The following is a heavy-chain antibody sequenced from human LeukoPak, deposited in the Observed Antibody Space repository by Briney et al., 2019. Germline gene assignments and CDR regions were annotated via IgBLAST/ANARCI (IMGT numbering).Heavy chain of an antibody. Sequence: SETLSLTCTVSGGSISSSSYYWGWIRQPPGKGLEWIGSIYYSGSTYYNPPLKSRVTISVDTSKNQFSLKLSSVTAADTAVYYCARRSYGTEYFQHWGQGTLVTVSS. V-gene: IGHV4-39*01. J-gene: IGHJ1*01. CDR1: GGSISSSSYY. CDR2: IYYSGST. CDR3: ARRSYGTEYFQH. D-gene: IGHD1-26*01.